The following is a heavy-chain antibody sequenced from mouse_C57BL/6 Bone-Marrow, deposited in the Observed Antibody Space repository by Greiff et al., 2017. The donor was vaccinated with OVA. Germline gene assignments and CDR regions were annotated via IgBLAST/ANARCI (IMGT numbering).Heavy chain of an antibody. J-gene: IGHJ1*03. CDR2: ISSGSSTI. V-gene: IGHV5-17*01. D-gene: IGHD1-1*01. CDR3: AGGYYGSSHWYFDV. CDR1: GFTFSDYG. Sequence: DVKLVESGGGLVKPGGSLKLSCAASGFTFSDYGMHWVRQAPEKGLEWVAYISSGSSTIYYADTVKGRFTISRDNAKNTLFLQMTSLRSEDTAMYYCAGGYYGSSHWYFDVWRTGTTVTVSS.